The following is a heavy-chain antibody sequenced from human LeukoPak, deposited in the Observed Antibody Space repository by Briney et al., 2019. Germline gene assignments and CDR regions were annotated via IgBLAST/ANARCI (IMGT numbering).Heavy chain of an antibody. J-gene: IGHJ4*02. CDR2: ISSDGSSK. D-gene: IGHD6-19*01. CDR3: ARDSPRLSGWLGHFDY. Sequence: GGSLRLSCAASGFSFGTYSFSWVRQAPGKGLEWVAVISSDGSSKNYADSMKGQFTISRDNSKNTLFLQMNNLRAEDTAVYYCARDSPRLSGWLGHFDYWGQGTLVTVSS. CDR1: GFSFGTYS. V-gene: IGHV3-30-3*01.